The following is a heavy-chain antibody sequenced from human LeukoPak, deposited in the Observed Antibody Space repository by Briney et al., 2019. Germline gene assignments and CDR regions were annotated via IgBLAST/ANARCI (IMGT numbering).Heavy chain of an antibody. V-gene: IGHV3-30*18. D-gene: IGHD3-10*01. CDR3: AKEGMGFGELSWENWFDP. J-gene: IGHJ5*02. CDR1: GFTFSSYG. Sequence: YPGRSLRLSCAASGFTFSSYGMHWVRQAPGKGLEWVAVISYDGSNKYYADSVKGRFTISRDNSKNTLYLQMNSLRAEDTAVYYCAKEGMGFGELSWENWFDPWGQGTLVTVSS. CDR2: ISYDGSNK.